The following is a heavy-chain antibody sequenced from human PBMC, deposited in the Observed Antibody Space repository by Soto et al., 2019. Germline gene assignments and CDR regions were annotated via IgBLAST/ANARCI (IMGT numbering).Heavy chain of an antibody. CDR2: ISGSGGST. V-gene: IGHV3-23*01. J-gene: IGHJ5*02. CDR3: AKDLGGISEAGVNWFDP. Sequence: GGSLRLFCAASGFTFSSYAMSWVSQAPGKGLEWVAAISGSGGSTYYADSVKGRFTISRDNSKNTLYLQMNSLRAEDTAVYYCAKDLGGISEAGVNWFDPWGDVTLVTVSS. D-gene: IGHD6-13*01. CDR1: GFTFSSYA.